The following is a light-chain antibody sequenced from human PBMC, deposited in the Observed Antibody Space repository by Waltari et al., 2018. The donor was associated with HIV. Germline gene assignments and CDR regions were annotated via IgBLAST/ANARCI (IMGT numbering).Light chain of an antibody. CDR3: LSSDSSTTYWM. V-gene: IGLV3-16*01. Sequence: SYEITQQPSVSVSLGQMARITCSGETFQKKYVSWYQQKPGQSPLLVIYKDTERPSGIPERFSGSSSGTEVTLTISGVQAEDEGDYYCLSSDSSTTYWMFGGGTKLTVL. CDR2: KDT. J-gene: IGLJ3*02. CDR1: TFQKKY.